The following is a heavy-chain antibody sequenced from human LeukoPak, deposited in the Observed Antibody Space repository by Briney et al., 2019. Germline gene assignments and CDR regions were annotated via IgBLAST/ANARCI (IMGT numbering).Heavy chain of an antibody. D-gene: IGHD3-10*01. J-gene: IGHJ4*02. CDR3: AKDWSRGYSDY. CDR1: GFTFSTYA. CDR2: ISGSGGST. V-gene: IGHV3-23*01. Sequence: GGSLRLSCAASGFTFSTYAMSWVRQAPGKGLEWVSTISGSGGSTYYADSVKGQFTISRDNSKNTLYLQMNGLRAEDTAVYYCAKDWSRGYSDYWGQGTLVTVSS.